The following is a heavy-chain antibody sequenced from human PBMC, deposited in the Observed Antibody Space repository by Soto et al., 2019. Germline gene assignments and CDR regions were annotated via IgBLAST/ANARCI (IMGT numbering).Heavy chain of an antibody. CDR3: ASAGDSSGYLASY. Sequence: PGGSLRLSCAASGFTFSSYAMHWVRQAPGKGLEWVAVISYDGSNKYYADSVKGRFTISRDNSKNTLYLQMNSLRAEDTAGYYCASAGDSSGYLASYGGQGTLVTVSS. CDR1: GFTFSSYA. D-gene: IGHD3-22*01. CDR2: ISYDGSNK. V-gene: IGHV3-30-3*01. J-gene: IGHJ4*02.